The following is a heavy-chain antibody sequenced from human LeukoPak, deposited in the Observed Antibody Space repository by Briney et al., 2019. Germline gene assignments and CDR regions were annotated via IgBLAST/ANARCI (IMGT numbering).Heavy chain of an antibody. CDR3: ARGLTLLGYCSSTSCLMNY. D-gene: IGHD2-2*01. CDR2: IDSEGSTT. J-gene: IGHJ4*02. Sequence: GGSLRLSCAVSGFTLGSYWMHWVRQAPGKGLMWVSRIDSEGSTTDYADSVKGRFTISRDNANNTLYLQMNSLRADGAGVYYCARGLTLLGYCSSTSCLMNYWGQGTLVTVSS. V-gene: IGHV3-74*01. CDR1: GFTLGSYW.